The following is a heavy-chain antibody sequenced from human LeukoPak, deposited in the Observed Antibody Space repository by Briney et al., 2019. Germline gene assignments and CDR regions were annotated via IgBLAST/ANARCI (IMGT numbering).Heavy chain of an antibody. J-gene: IGHJ4*02. CDR1: GFTFSSYV. D-gene: IGHD6-19*01. CDR3: AREQWLVRQFDY. V-gene: IGHV3-48*03. CDR2: ISSSGSTI. Sequence: GGSLRLSCAASGFTFSSYVMNWVRQAPGKGLEWVSYISSSGSTIYYADSVKCRFTISRDNAKNSLYLQMNSLRAEDTAVYYCAREQWLVRQFDYWGQGTLVTVSS.